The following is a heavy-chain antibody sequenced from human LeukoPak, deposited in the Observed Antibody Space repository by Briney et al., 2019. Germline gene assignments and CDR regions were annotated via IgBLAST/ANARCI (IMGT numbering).Heavy chain of an antibody. Sequence: ASVKVSCKASGYTFTGYYMHWVRQAPGQGLEWMGWINPNSGGTNYAQKFQGRVTMTRDTSISTAYMELSRLRSDDTAVYYCARILDMGTEPAHDYWGQGTLVTVSS. CDR1: GYTFTGYY. J-gene: IGHJ4*02. V-gene: IGHV1-2*02. CDR3: ARILDMGTEPAHDY. D-gene: IGHD1-14*01. CDR2: INPNSGGT.